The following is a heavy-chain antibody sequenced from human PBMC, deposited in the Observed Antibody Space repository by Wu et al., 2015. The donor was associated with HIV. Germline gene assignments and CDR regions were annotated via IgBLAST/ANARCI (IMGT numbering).Heavy chain of an antibody. D-gene: IGHD1-26*01. CDR3: TVGYRWXLLRRRVAWYFDL. CDR1: GGTFHNYA. Sequence: QAQLMQSGGEVKKPGSSVKVSCKTSGGTFHNYAIAWVRQAPGQGLEWMGGLSPLSVGGKYSQRFQGRVTMTMGEGSTTAYMELNSLRPDDTAVYYCTVGYRWXLLRRRVAWYFDLVGPWHPGHCLL. V-gene: IGHV1-69*05. CDR2: LSPLSVGG. J-gene: IGHJ2*01.